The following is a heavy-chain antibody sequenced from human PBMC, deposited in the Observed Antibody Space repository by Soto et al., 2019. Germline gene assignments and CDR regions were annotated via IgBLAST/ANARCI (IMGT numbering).Heavy chain of an antibody. V-gene: IGHV1-69*01. J-gene: IGHJ5*02. CDR2: ILPIFGTA. CDR3: ARDLAVAGTRGWFDP. CDR1: GGTFSSYA. Sequence: QVQLVQSGAEVKKPGSSVKVSCKASGGTFSSYAISWVRQAPGQGLEWMGGILPIFGTANYAQKFQGRGKITADESTSTAYMELSSLRSEDTAVYYCARDLAVAGTRGWFDPWGQGTLVTVSS. D-gene: IGHD6-19*01.